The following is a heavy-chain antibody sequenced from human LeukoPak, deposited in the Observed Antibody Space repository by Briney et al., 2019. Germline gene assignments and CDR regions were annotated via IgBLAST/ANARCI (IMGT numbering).Heavy chain of an antibody. CDR2: INQDGSEK. J-gene: IGHJ4*02. D-gene: IGHD6-6*01. V-gene: IGHV3-7*01. CDR1: GFTFSSYW. CDR3: ARDRPAARSDY. Sequence: GGSLRLSCAASGFTFSSYWMSWVCQAPGKGLEWVANINQDGSEKYYVDSVKGRFTISRDNAKNSLYLQMNSLRAEDTAVYYCARDRPAARSDYWGQGTLVTVSS.